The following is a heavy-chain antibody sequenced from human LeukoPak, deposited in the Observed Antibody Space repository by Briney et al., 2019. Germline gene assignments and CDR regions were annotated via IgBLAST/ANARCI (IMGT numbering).Heavy chain of an antibody. CDR2: INPSGGST. D-gene: IGHD2-2*01. CDR1: GYTFTSYY. V-gene: IGHV1-46*01. J-gene: IGHJ6*02. Sequence: ASVKVSCKASGYTFTSYYMHWVRQAPGQGLEWMGIINPSGGSTSYAQKFQGRVTMTRDTSTSTVYMELSSLRSEDTAVYYCAEFGVPAVLDYYYGMDVWGQGTTVTVSS. CDR3: AEFGVPAVLDYYYGMDV.